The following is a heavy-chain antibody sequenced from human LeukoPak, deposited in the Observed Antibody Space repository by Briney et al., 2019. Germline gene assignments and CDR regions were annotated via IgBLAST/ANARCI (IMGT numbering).Heavy chain of an antibody. CDR3: TRIDEVLLWVGELLENYFDY. J-gene: IGHJ4*02. V-gene: IGHV3-49*04. CDR2: IRSKAYGGTT. Sequence: GGSLRLSCTASGFTFGDYAMSWVRQAPGKGLEWVGFIRSKAYGGTTEYAASVKGRFTISRDDSKSIAYLQMNSLKTEDTAVYYCTRIDEVLLWVGELLENYFDYWGQGTLVTVSS. D-gene: IGHD3-10*01. CDR1: GFTFGDYA.